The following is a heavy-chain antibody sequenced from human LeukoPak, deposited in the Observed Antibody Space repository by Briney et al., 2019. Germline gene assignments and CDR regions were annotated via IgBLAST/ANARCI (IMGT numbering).Heavy chain of an antibody. D-gene: IGHD2-15*01. V-gene: IGHV4-59*01. CDR1: GGSTSSYY. Sequence: SETLSLTCTVSGGSTSSYYWSWIRQPPGKGLEWIGYIYYSGSTNYNPSLKSRVTISVDTSKNQFSLKLSSVTAADTAVYYCARTLNCSGGSCYSRDAFDIWGQGTMVTVSS. CDR3: ARTLNCSGGSCYSRDAFDI. CDR2: IYYSGST. J-gene: IGHJ3*02.